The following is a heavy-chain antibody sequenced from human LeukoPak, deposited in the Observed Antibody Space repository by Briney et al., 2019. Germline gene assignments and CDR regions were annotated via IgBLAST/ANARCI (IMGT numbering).Heavy chain of an antibody. J-gene: IGHJ4*02. CDR2: ISGSGGTT. V-gene: IGHV3-23*01. CDR3: ANSPVGGNSLVDY. CDR1: GFTFSSYA. D-gene: IGHD4-23*01. Sequence: GSLRLSCAASGFTFSSYAMSWVRQAPGKGLEWVSAISGSGGTTYYADSVKGRFTISRDNSKNTLYLQMNSLRAEDTAVYYCANSPVGGNSLVDYWGQGTLVTVSS.